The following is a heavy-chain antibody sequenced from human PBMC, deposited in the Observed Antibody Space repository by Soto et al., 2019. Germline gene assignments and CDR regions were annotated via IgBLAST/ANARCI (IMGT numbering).Heavy chain of an antibody. CDR3: VMVDNYVTPTPQDV. J-gene: IGHJ6*02. CDR2: ISPYTGNT. CDR1: GYIFVNYG. Sequence: QVQLVQSGDEVKKPGASVKVSCKASGYIFVNYGIAWVRQAPGQGLEWMGWISPYTGNTHSATKVQGRLTMTTDTSTSTAYMDLGSLTSDDTAVYYFVMVDNYVTPTPQDVWAKGSRSPFP. V-gene: IGHV1-18*01. D-gene: IGHD3-16*01.